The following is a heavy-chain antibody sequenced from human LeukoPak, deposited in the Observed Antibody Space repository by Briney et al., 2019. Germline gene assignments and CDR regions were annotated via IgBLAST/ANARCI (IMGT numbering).Heavy chain of an antibody. D-gene: IGHD3-22*01. J-gene: IGHJ4*02. CDR3: AIENYYDSSGYSKAFDY. V-gene: IGHV1-2*02. CDR1: GYTFTVYF. Sequence: ASVKVSCKPSGYTFTVYFLHWLRQAPGQGLEWMGGIDPNSGGAVYAQKFRGRATVTRDTSVSTAYMELSRLRSDDTAFCYCAIENYYDSSGYSKAFDYWGQGTLVTVSS. CDR2: IDPNSGGA.